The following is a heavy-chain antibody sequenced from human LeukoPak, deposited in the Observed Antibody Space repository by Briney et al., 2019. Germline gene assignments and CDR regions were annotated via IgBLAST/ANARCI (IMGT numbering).Heavy chain of an antibody. CDR3: ARVWGFSSGYLFDY. Sequence: ASVKVSCKASGYTFTGYYMHWVRQAPGQGLEWMGWINPNSGGTNYAQKFQGRVTMTRDTSISTAYMELSRLRSDDTAVYHCARVWGFSSGYLFDYWGQGTLVTVSS. CDR1: GYTFTGYY. CDR2: INPNSGGT. V-gene: IGHV1-2*02. J-gene: IGHJ4*02. D-gene: IGHD3-22*01.